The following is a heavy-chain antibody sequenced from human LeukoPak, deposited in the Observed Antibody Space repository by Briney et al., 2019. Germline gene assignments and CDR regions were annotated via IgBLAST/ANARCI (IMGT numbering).Heavy chain of an antibody. CDR1: GFTFSSYS. CDR3: ARVRTTVTTYSYGMDV. D-gene: IGHD4-4*01. Sequence: GGSLRLSCAASGFTFSSYSMNWVRQAPGKGLEWVSSISSSGSYIYYADSVKGRFTISRDNAKNSLYLQMNSLRAEDTAVYYCARVRTTVTTYSYGMDVWGQGTTVTVSS. J-gene: IGHJ6*02. CDR2: ISSSGSYI. V-gene: IGHV3-21*01.